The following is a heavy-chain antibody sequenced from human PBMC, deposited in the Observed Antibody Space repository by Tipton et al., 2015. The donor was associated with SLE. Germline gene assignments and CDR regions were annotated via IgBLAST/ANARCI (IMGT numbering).Heavy chain of an antibody. CDR1: GGSISSHY. CDR2: IYYSGST. D-gene: IGHD3-22*01. Sequence: TLSLTCRVSGGSISSHYWSWIRLPPGKGLEWFGYIYYSGSTNYNPSLKSRVTISVDTSKNQFSLKLSSVTAADTAVYYCAGEPYYYDSSGDYVSWFDPWGQGTLVSVSS. J-gene: IGHJ5*02. V-gene: IGHV4-59*11. CDR3: AGEPYYYDSSGDYVSWFDP.